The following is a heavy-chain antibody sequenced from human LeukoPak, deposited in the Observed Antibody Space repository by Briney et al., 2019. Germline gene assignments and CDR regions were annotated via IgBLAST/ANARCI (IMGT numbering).Heavy chain of an antibody. Sequence: ASVKVSCKASGYTFTSYYMHWVRQAPGQGLEWMGIINPSGGSTSYAQKFQGRVTMTRDMSTSTVYMELSSLRSEDTAVYYCARDGIGRYYGGNLQGKYYYYMDVWGKGTTVTVSS. CDR1: GYTFTSYY. D-gene: IGHD4-23*01. J-gene: IGHJ6*03. CDR2: INPSGGST. CDR3: ARDGIGRYYGGNLQGKYYYYMDV. V-gene: IGHV1-46*01.